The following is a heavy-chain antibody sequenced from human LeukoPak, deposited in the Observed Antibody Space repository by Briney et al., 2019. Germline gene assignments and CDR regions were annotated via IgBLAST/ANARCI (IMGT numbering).Heavy chain of an antibody. D-gene: IGHD3-22*01. V-gene: IGHV4-34*01. J-gene: IGHJ4*02. CDR1: GGSFSGYY. CDR3: ARGHDSSGYYFDY. Sequence: KPSETLSLTCAVYGGSFSGYYWSWIRQPPGKGLEWIGEINHSGSTNYDPSRKSRVTISVDTSKNQFSLKLSSVTAADTAVYYCARGHDSSGYYFDYWGQGTLVTVSS. CDR2: INHSGST.